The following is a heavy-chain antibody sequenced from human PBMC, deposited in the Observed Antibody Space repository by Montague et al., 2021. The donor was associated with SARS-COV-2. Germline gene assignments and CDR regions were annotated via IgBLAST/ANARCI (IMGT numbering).Heavy chain of an antibody. V-gene: IGHV6-1*01. CDR1: GDSVFPHSAA. CDR2: TYHRSKWCL. D-gene: IGHD3-22*01. Sequence: CAISGDSVFPHSAAWSWFRQSPSRGLEWLGWTYHRSKWCLDYAVAVKGRITINADTSRNQFSLQLNSVTPEDTAVYYCARAPYSSGFYGMDVWGQGTTVTVSS. J-gene: IGHJ6*02. CDR3: ARAPYSSGFYGMDV.